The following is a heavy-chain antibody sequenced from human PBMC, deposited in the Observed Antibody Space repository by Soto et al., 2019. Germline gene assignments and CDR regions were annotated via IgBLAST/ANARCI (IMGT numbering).Heavy chain of an antibody. CDR2: ISYDGSSE. V-gene: IGHV3-30*18. J-gene: IGHJ6*02. Sequence: QVQLVESGGGVVQPGRSLRLSCEASGFNLNDFGIHWVRQTPGKGLEWVAVISYDGSSEYYVDSVKDRFTVSRGNSKGAVFLQMNTQGGDDTAVYWSTKASVTSAMDVWGQATKLSVSS. CDR3: TKASVTSAMDV. D-gene: IGHD2-2*01. CDR1: GFNLNDFG.